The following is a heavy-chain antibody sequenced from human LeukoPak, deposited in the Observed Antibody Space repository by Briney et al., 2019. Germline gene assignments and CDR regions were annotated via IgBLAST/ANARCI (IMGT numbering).Heavy chain of an antibody. J-gene: IGHJ5*02. CDR3: ARDRGAWGSSSRYGFEDP. CDR1: GGTFSSYA. CDR2: IIPIFGTA. D-gene: IGHD6-13*01. Sequence: ASVKVSCKASGGTFSSYAISRVRQAPGQGLEWMGGIIPIFGTANYAQKFQGRVTITADESTSTAYMELSSLRSEDTAVYYCARDRGAWGSSSRYGFEDPWGQGTLVTVSS. V-gene: IGHV1-69*13.